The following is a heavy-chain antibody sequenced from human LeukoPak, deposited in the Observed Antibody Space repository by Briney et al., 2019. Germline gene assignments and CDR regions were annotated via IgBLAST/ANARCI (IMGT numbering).Heavy chain of an antibody. CDR3: ARRSTSCYAFDY. Sequence: GRSLRLSCAASGFTFSSYGMHWVRQAPGKGLEWVAVIWYDGSNKYYADSVKGRFTISRDNSKNTLYLQMSSLRAEDTAVYYCARRSTSCYAFDYWGQGTLVTVSS. V-gene: IGHV3-33*01. D-gene: IGHD2-2*01. CDR1: GFTFSSYG. CDR2: IWYDGSNK. J-gene: IGHJ4*02.